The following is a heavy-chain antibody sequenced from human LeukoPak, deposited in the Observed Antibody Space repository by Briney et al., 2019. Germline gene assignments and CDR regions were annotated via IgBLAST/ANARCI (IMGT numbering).Heavy chain of an antibody. CDR1: GCSINSRSDY. D-gene: IGHD4/OR15-4a*01. Sequence: PSETLSLPCTVSGCSINSRSDYWGRIPQPPGKGLEGIGSIYYSGSTHYNPSLKSRVTMSIDTSKNQFSLRLSSVTAADTAVYYCARRPGEYGGNDFDYWGQGTLVTVSS. J-gene: IGHJ4*02. CDR2: IYYSGST. CDR3: ARRPGEYGGNDFDY. V-gene: IGHV4-39*01.